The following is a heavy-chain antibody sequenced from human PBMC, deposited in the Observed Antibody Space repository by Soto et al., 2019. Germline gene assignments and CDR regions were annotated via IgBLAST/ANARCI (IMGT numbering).Heavy chain of an antibody. CDR1: GFTFSDYY. D-gene: IGHD4-17*01. CDR2: ISGSGGST. J-gene: IGHJ6*02. CDR3: AKAGGDYVGWYYGMDV. V-gene: IGHV3-23*04. Sequence: VQLVESGGGLVKPGGSLRLSCAASGFTFSDYYMSWIRQAPGKGLEWVSAISGSGGSTYYADSVKGRFTISRDNSKNTLYLQMNSLRAEDTAVYYCAKAGGDYVGWYYGMDVWGQGTTVTVSS.